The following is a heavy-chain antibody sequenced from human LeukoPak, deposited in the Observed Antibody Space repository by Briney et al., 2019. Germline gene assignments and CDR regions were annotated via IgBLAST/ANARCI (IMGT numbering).Heavy chain of an antibody. CDR3: ARGMRGFGELPYYYYYMDV. CDR2: ISSNGGCT. Sequence: PGGSLRLSCAASGFTFSSYAMHWVRQAPGKGLEYVSAISSNGGCTYLANSVKGRFTISRDHSKNTLYLRMGSLRAEDMAVYYCARGMRGFGELPYYYYYMDVWGKGTTVTVSS. D-gene: IGHD3-10*01. CDR1: GFTFSSYA. V-gene: IGHV3-64*01. J-gene: IGHJ6*03.